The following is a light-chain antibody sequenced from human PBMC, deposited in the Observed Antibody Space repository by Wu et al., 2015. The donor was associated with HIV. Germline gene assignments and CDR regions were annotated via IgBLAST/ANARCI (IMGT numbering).Light chain of an antibody. CDR2: AAS. V-gene: IGKV1-39*01. Sequence: DIQMTQSPSSLSASVGDRVTISCRASQSISSFLNWYQQKPGKAPKLLIYAASSLQSGVPSRFSGGGSGTDFTLTISSLHPEDFATYYCQQSYSSPRSATFGQGTKLEIK. CDR1: QSISSF. CDR3: QQSYSSPRSAT. J-gene: IGKJ2*01.